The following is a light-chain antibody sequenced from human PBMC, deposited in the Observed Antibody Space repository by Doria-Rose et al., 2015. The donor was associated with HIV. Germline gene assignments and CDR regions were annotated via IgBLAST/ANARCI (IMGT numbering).Light chain of an antibody. J-gene: IGKJ1*01. Sequence: TQSPGTLSLSPGERATLSCRASQSFSSTYLAWYQQKPAKAPSLLIYDGSTRATGIPDRCSASGSGTDFTLTINRLEPEDLALYYCHQYGTSWTFGQGTKVE. V-gene: IGKV3-20*01. CDR1: QSFSSTY. CDR2: DGS. CDR3: HQYGTSWT.